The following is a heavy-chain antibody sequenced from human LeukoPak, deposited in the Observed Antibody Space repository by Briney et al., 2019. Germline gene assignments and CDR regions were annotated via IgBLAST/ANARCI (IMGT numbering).Heavy chain of an antibody. Sequence: SETLSLTCAVSGGSISSGGYSWSWIRQPPGKGLEWIGYIYHSGSTYYNPSLKSRVTISVDRSKNQFSLKLSSVTAADTAVYYWAGVDYVGMVNYSNFDYWAREPWSPSPQ. CDR2: IYHSGST. V-gene: IGHV4-30-2*01. CDR3: AGVDYVGMVNYSNFDY. J-gene: IGHJ4*02. D-gene: IGHD5-18*01. CDR1: GGSISSGGYS.